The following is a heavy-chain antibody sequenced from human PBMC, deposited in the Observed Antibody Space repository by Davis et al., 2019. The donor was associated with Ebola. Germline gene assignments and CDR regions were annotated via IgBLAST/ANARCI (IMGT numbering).Heavy chain of an antibody. CDR3: ARIRHGHSRLYYFDY. D-gene: IGHD6-13*01. CDR1: GFSLSTSGMG. J-gene: IGHJ4*02. Sequence: SGPTLVKPTQTLTLTCTFSGFSLSTSGMGVGWIRQPPGKALEWLALIYWDDDKRYSPSLKSRLTITKDTSKNQVVLTMTNMDPVDTATYYCARIRHGHSRLYYFDYWGQGTLVTVSS. CDR2: IYWDDDK. V-gene: IGHV2-5*02.